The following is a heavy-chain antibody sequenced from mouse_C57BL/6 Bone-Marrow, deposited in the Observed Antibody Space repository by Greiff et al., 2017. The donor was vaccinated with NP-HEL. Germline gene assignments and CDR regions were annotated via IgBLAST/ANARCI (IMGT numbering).Heavy chain of an antibody. CDR2: IWWDDDK. CDR3: ARAYYSNYYFSMDD. CDR1: GFSLSTFGMG. J-gene: IGHJ4*01. Sequence: QVTLKVSGPGILQPSQTLSLTCSFSGFSLSTFGMGVGWIRQPSGKGLEWLAHIWWDDDKYYNPALKSRLTISKDTSKYQVYLKITNMDTADTATYYCARAYYSNYYFSMDDWGQGTSVTVSS. D-gene: IGHD2-5*01. V-gene: IGHV8-8*01.